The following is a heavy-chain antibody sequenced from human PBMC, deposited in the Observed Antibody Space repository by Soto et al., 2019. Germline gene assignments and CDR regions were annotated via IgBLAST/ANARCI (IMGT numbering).Heavy chain of an antibody. Sequence: QVQLVESGGCVVQPGRSLRLSCAASGFTFSSYGMHWVRQAPGKGLEWVAVISYDGSNKYYADSVKGRFTISRDNSKNTLYLQMNSLRAEDTAVYYCAKDLSRRVIVGATGFGYWGQGTLVTVSS. CDR3: AKDLSRRVIVGATGFGY. D-gene: IGHD1-26*01. CDR2: ISYDGSNK. CDR1: GFTFSSYG. V-gene: IGHV3-30*18. J-gene: IGHJ4*02.